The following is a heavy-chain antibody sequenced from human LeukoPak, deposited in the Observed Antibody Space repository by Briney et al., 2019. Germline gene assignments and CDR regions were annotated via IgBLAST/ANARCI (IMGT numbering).Heavy chain of an antibody. CDR3: TGGKGSGSYLGAFDI. CDR2: IWSDGTNE. D-gene: IGHD3-10*01. Sequence: GGSLRLSCAASGFAFSTYGMHWVRRAPGKGLEWVAVIWSDGTNERYADSVKGRFTISRDNSKNTLFLQMNSLRAEDTAVYYCTGGKGSGSYLGAFDIWGQGTMVTVSS. CDR1: GFAFSTYG. J-gene: IGHJ3*02. V-gene: IGHV3-33*01.